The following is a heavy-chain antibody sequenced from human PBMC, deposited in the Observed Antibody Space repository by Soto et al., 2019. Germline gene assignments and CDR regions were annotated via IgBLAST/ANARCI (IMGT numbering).Heavy chain of an antibody. CDR1: GDSISSYY. J-gene: IGHJ6*02. CDR3: ARYSASGLYYYFGMDV. CDR2: INNIGST. D-gene: IGHD6-13*01. V-gene: IGHV4-59*12. Sequence: PSETLSLTCTISGDSISSYYWSWIRQPPGKGLEWIGYINNIGSTKYNPSLKSRVTISVDASMNQFSLKLTSVTAADTAVYYCARYSASGLYYYFGMDVWGQGTTVTVSS.